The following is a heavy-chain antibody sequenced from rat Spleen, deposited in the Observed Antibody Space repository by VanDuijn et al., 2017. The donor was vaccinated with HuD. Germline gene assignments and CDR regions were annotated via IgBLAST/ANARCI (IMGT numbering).Heavy chain of an antibody. Sequence: EVQLVESGGGLVQPGRSLKVSCAASGFTFSEYAMAWVRQVPERGLEWVATILYDDTNTFYRDSVKGRFTIFRDNAKSTLYLQMNSLRSEDTATYYCARQPQLGVYWYFDFWGPGTMVTVSA. CDR1: GFTFSEYA. D-gene: IGHD5-1*01. V-gene: IGHV5-17*01. CDR2: ILYDDTNT. J-gene: IGHJ1*01. CDR3: ARQPQLGVYWYFDF.